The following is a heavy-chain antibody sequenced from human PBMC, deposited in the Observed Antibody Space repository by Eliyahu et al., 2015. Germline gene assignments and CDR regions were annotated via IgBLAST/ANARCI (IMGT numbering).Heavy chain of an antibody. J-gene: IGHJ4*02. CDR1: GFTFSNAW. CDR3: TTDLYYYDSSGYFHLDY. V-gene: IGHV3-15*01. D-gene: IGHD3-22*01. Sequence: EVQLVESGGGLVKPGGSLRLSCAASGFTFSNAWMSWVRQAPGKGLEWVGRIKSKTDGGTTDYAAPVKGRFTISRDDSKNTLYLQMNSLKTEDTAVYYCTTDLYYYDSSGYFHLDYWGQGTLVTVSS. CDR2: IKSKTDGGTT.